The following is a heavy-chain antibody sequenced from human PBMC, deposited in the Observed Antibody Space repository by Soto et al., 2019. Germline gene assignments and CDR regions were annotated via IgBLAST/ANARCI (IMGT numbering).Heavy chain of an antibody. V-gene: IGHV5-51*01. CDR2: IYPGDSDT. Sequence: GESLKISCKGSGYSFTSYWIGWVRQMPGKGLEWMGIIYPGDSDTRYSPSFQGQVTISADKSISTAYLQWSSLKASDTAMYYCARHGASGGYDWADYYYGMDVWRQGTTVTVSS. J-gene: IGHJ6*02. CDR3: ARHGASGGYDWADYYYGMDV. CDR1: GYSFTSYW. D-gene: IGHD5-12*01.